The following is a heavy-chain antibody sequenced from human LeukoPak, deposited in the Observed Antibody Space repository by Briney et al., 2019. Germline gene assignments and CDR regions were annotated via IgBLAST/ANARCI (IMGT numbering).Heavy chain of an antibody. CDR2: ISYDGSVQ. Sequence: GRSLRPSCAASGFTFSSYAMHWVRQAPGKGLEWVATISYDGSVQYYPDSVKGRFTISRDNSKNTLYLQMNSLRPEDTAVYYCARDSYSVVGKYDSSGYYGDSWGQGTLVTVSS. CDR3: ARDSYSVVGKYDSSGYYGDS. J-gene: IGHJ4*02. CDR1: GFTFSSYA. V-gene: IGHV3-30*04. D-gene: IGHD3-22*01.